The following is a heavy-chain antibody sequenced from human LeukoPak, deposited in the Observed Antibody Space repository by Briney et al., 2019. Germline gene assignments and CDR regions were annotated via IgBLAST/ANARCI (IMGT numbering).Heavy chain of an antibody. D-gene: IGHD6-13*01. CDR1: GGSISSYY. CDR3: ARGGLSSRAPTYNWFDP. J-gene: IGHJ5*02. V-gene: IGHV4-59*01. Sequence: SETLSLTCTVSGGSISSYYWSWIRQPPGKGLEWIGYIYYSGSTNYNPSLKSRVTISVDTSKNQFSLKLSSVTAADTAVYYCARGGLSSRAPTYNWFDPWGQGTLATVSS. CDR2: IYYSGST.